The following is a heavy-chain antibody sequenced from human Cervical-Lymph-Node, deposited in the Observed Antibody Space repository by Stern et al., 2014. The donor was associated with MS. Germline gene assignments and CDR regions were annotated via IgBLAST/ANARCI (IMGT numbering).Heavy chain of an antibody. CDR2: INAGNGNT. D-gene: IGHD1-26*01. Sequence: QVQLVQSGAEVKKPGASVQVSCKASGFTFTNYAIHWVRQAPGQRPEWMGWINAGNGNTYYSQRFQGRVTITRDTSASTACMELSSLRSEDTAVYYCARDWGLQGLGFDYWGQGTLVTVSS. CDR1: GFTFTNYA. V-gene: IGHV1-3*01. CDR3: ARDWGLQGLGFDY. J-gene: IGHJ4*02.